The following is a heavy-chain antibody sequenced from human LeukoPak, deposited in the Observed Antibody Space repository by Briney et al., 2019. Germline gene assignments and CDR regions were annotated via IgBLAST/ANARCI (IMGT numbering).Heavy chain of an antibody. J-gene: IGHJ3*02. CDR3: ARVPVGADRENAVDI. V-gene: IGHV4-39*01. D-gene: IGHD1-26*01. CDR2: IYYSGST. Sequence: SETLSLTCTVSGGSFSSRTFSWGWVRQPPGKGVEWIGTIYYSGSTYYNPSLKSRVTISVDTSNNQFSLKLSSVTAADTAVYYCARVPVGADRENAVDIWGQGTMVTVSS. CDR1: GGSFSSRTFS.